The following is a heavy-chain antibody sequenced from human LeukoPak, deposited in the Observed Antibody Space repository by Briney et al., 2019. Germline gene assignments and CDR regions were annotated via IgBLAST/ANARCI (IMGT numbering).Heavy chain of an antibody. CDR2: IYHSGST. D-gene: IGHD1-7*01. Sequence: PSETLSLTCTVSGGSISSGGYYWSWIRQPPGKGLEWIGYIYHSGSTYYNPSLKSRVTISVDRSKNQFSLKLSSVTAADTAVYYCASLNWNYREDAFDIWGQGTMVTVSS. V-gene: IGHV4-30-2*02. CDR3: ASLNWNYREDAFDI. CDR1: GGSISSGGYY. J-gene: IGHJ3*02.